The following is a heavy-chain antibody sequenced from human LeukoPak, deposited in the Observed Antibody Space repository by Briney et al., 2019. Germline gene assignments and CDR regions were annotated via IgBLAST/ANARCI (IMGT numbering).Heavy chain of an antibody. J-gene: IGHJ4*02. CDR3: AKDFRYCSSTSCYRLD. Sequence: GGSLRLSCAASGFTFSSNGMHWFRQAPGKGLEWVAFIRYDGSNKYYADSVKGRFTISRDNSKNTLYLQMNSLRAEDTAVYYCAKDFRYCSSTSCYRLDWGQGTLVTVSS. CDR1: GFTFSSNG. CDR2: IRYDGSNK. D-gene: IGHD2-2*01. V-gene: IGHV3-30*02.